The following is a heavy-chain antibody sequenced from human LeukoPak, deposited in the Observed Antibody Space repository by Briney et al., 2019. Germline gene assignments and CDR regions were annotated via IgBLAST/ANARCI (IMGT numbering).Heavy chain of an antibody. CDR3: ARLTDSSALR. J-gene: IGHJ4*02. V-gene: IGHV4-59*08. CDR1: GGSISSYC. CDR2: IYYSGST. Sequence: PSETLSLTCTVSGGSISSYCWSWIRQPPGKGLEWIGYIYYSGSTNYNPSLKSRVTISVDTSKNQFSLKLSSVTAADTAVYYCARLTDSSALRWGQGTLVTVSS. D-gene: IGHD3-22*01.